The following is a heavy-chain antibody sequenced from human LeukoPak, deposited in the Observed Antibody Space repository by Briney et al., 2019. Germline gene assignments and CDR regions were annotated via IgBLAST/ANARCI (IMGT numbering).Heavy chain of an antibody. CDR3: ARETSQKGTHYMDV. V-gene: IGHV4-39*07. D-gene: IGHD3-10*01. CDR2: VYYSGST. J-gene: IGHJ6*03. CDR1: GGSISSGTYY. Sequence: SETLSLTCTVSGGSISSGTYYWGWIRQSPGKGLEWIGSVYYSGSTYYNPSLKSRVTISVDTSKNQFSLKLSSVTAADTAVFYCARETSQKGTHYMDVWGKGTTVTISS.